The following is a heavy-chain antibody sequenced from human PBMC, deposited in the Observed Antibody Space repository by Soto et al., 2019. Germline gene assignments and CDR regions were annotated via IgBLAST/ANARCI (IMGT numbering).Heavy chain of an antibody. Sequence: QVQLVQSGAEVKRPGASVKVSCKASGYTFTNYDFAWVRRGPGQGLQWMGWSSISKGKTYYEQSFQGRVTMTTDTVTTIRYLEVRSLRSDDTAVYNCARKSYIGNFGLDGWGQGTTVTVSS. J-gene: IGHJ6*02. CDR3: ARKSYIGNFGLDG. D-gene: IGHD1-26*01. CDR2: SSISKGKT. CDR1: GYTFTNYD. V-gene: IGHV1-18*01.